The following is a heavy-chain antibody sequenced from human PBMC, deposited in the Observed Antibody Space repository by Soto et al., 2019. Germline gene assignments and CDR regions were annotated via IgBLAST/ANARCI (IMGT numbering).Heavy chain of an antibody. Sequence: QVRLVQSGAEVKKPGSSVKVSCKASGGTFSNYAITWLRLAPGQGLEWLGGIIPVFGTVNYAQKFQGRVTITADESTSTAYMELNRLRSEDTAVYYCARDNPDTSSFGNGFDPWGQGTLVIVS. V-gene: IGHV1-69*01. CDR3: ARDNPDTSSFGNGFDP. J-gene: IGHJ5*02. CDR1: GGTFSNYA. D-gene: IGHD6-13*01. CDR2: IIPVFGTV.